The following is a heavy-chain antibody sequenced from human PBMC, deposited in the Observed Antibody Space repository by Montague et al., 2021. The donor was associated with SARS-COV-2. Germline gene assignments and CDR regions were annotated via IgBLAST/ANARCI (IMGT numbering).Heavy chain of an antibody. D-gene: IGHD1-7*01. CDR3: AVELNYFFDY. J-gene: IGHJ4*02. CDR2: IYHNGNT. Sequence: SETLSLTCNVSGDSITNTRYFWGWFRQPPGKALEWIGSIYHNGNTYYNPSLERRALLSIDTSKNQFSLRLSAVIASDTAVYYCAVELNYFFDYWGQGFLVSVSS. CDR1: GDSITNTRYF. V-gene: IGHV4-39*01.